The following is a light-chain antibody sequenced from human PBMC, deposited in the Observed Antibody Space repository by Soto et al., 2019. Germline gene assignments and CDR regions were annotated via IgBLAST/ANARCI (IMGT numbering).Light chain of an antibody. J-gene: IGLJ1*01. CDR3: CSHAGSRV. V-gene: IGLV2-23*01. CDR2: EGF. CDR1: SSDVGGSGL. Sequence: QSVLTQPASLSGSPGQSITISCTGTSSDVGGSGLVSWYQFHPGKAPKLLIFEGFKRPSGISNRFSGSKSGSTASLTISGLQAEDEADYYCCSHAGSRVFGTGTKLTVL.